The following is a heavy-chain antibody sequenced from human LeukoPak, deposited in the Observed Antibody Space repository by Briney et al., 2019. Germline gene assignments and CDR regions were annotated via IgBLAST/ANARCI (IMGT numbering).Heavy chain of an antibody. CDR3: ARGVAGNAY. J-gene: IGHJ4*02. D-gene: IGHD6-19*01. Sequence: ASVKVSCKASGGTFSSYAVNWVRQAPGQGLEWVGRIIPIFVTPDYAQKFQGRVTITTDKSTSTAYMELSSLKSEDTAVYYCARGVAGNAYWGQGTLVTVSS. CDR2: IIPIFVTP. CDR1: GGTFSSYA. V-gene: IGHV1-69*05.